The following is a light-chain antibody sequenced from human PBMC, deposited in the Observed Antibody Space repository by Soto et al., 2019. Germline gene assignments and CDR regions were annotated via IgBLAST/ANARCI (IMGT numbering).Light chain of an antibody. CDR1: SSNIGAGYD. CDR2: GXX. Sequence: QSVLTQPPSVSGAPGQRVTISCTGSSSNIGAGYDVHWYQQLPGPXPXXLIXGXXXXXXXXXXXXXXXXXXXXXXXXXXGLXAEDEADYYCQSYDSSLSDVVFGGGTKLTVL. V-gene: IGLV1-40*01. J-gene: IGLJ2*01. CDR3: QSYDSSLSDVV.